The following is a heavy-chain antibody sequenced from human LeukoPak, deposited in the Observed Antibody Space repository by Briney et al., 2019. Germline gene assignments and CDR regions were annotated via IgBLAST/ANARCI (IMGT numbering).Heavy chain of an antibody. J-gene: IGHJ4*02. CDR2: IYSGGST. CDR3: ARDLNYDSAY. Sequence: PGGSLRLSCAASGFTFSGYIMSWVRQAPGKGLEWVSVIYSGGSTYYADSVKGRFTISRDNSKNTVYLQMNSLRAEDTAVYYCARDLNYDSAYWGQGTLVTVSS. V-gene: IGHV3-53*01. D-gene: IGHD3-22*01. CDR1: GFTFSGYI.